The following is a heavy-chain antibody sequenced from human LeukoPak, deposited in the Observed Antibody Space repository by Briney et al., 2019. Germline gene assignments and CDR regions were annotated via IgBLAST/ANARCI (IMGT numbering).Heavy chain of an antibody. Sequence: PGGSLRLSCEASGFTFDSYAIHWVRQAPGKGLDWVAVISEGGNNKYHAGSVKGRFTISRDNSKNTVYLQMNSLRTEDTAVYYCGRDYWYLPDYWGQGTLVTVSS. CDR1: GFTFDSYA. CDR3: GRDYWYLPDY. D-gene: IGHD6-13*01. V-gene: IGHV3-30-3*01. J-gene: IGHJ4*02. CDR2: ISEGGNNK.